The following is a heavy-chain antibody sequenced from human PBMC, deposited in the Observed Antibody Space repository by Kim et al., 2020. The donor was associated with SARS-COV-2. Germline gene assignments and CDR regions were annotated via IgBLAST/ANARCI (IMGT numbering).Heavy chain of an antibody. D-gene: IGHD2-15*01. J-gene: IGHJ6*02. V-gene: IGHV3-33*01. CDR1: GFTFSRYG. Sequence: GGSLRLSCVASGFTFSRYGMHWVRQAPGKGLEWVAVIWYDGSKKQYLDSVKGRFNISRDNSKNTVYLQMNSLRAEDTAVYYCTRGIVVAVALPYGMDVWGQGTTVTVSS. CDR3: TRGIVVAVALPYGMDV. CDR2: IWYDGSKK.